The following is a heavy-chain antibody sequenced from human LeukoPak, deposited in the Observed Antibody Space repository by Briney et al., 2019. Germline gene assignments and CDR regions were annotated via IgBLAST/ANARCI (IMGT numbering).Heavy chain of an antibody. CDR2: ISYDGSNK. CDR1: GFTFSNYA. CDR3: ARDPRRSSQTGYFDY. Sequence: PGRSLRLSCAASGFTFSNYAMHWVRQAPGKGLEGVAVISYDGSNKCYADSVKGRFTISRDNSKNTVYLQMNSLRAEDTAVYYCARDPRRSSQTGYFDYWGQGTLVTVSS. D-gene: IGHD6-13*01. V-gene: IGHV3-30*04. J-gene: IGHJ4*02.